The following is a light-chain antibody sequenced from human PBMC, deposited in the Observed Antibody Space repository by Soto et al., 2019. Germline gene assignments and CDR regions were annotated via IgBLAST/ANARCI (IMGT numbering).Light chain of an antibody. CDR1: QSVNNNY. CDR3: QQYGSSPLT. Sequence: EIVLTQSPGTLSLSPGERATLSCRASQSVNNNYLGWYQQKPGQAPRLLIYDASNRATGIPARFSGSGSGTEFTLTIYSLEPEDFAVYYCQQYGSSPLTFGGGTKVDIK. V-gene: IGKV3-20*01. J-gene: IGKJ4*01. CDR2: DAS.